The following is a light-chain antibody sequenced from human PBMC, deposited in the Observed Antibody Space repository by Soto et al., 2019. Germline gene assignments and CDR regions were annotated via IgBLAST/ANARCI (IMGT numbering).Light chain of an antibody. J-gene: IGLJ2*01. Sequence: QSVLTQSPSASGTPGQRVTISCSGSSSNIGSNSVNWYQQLPGTAPKLLMDCNNQRPSGVPDRFSGSKSGTSASLAISGLQSEDEADYYCAAWDGSLNAVVFGGGTKLTVL. CDR1: SSNIGSNS. V-gene: IGLV1-44*01. CDR3: AAWDGSLNAVV. CDR2: CNN.